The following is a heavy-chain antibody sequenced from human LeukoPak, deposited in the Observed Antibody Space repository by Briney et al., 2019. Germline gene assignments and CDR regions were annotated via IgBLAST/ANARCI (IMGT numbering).Heavy chain of an antibody. CDR2: INPDGSTI. V-gene: IGHV3-74*01. J-gene: IGHJ4*02. CDR3: ATAGNYRFDY. D-gene: IGHD1-7*01. CDR1: GFTFSNYW. Sequence: TGGSLRFSCAASGFTFSNYWVHWVRQAPGKGLVWVSRINPDGSTINYADSVKGRFTISRDNAKNTLYLQMNSLRAEDTAVYYCATAGNYRFDYWGQGTLVTVSS.